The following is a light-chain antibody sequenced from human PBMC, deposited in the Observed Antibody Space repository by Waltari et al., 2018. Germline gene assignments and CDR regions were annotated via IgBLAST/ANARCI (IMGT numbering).Light chain of an antibody. CDR1: DYNIGAAFD. J-gene: IGLJ3*02. Sequence: QSVLTQPPSVSGAPGQRVTISCTGSDYNIGAAFDVLLYQQLPGTAPKLLVYGNHSRPSGVPDRLSASESGTSASLAITGLQAGDEADYYCQSYDSSLTGSWVFGGGTKLTVL. CDR2: GNH. CDR3: QSYDSSLTGSWV. V-gene: IGLV1-40*01.